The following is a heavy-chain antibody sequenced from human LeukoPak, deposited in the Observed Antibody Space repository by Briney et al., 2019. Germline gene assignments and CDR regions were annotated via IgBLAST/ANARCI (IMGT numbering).Heavy chain of an antibody. V-gene: IGHV1-2*02. Sequence: ASVKVSCKASGHTFSGYYLYWVRQAPGQGLEWMGWINPNSGGTNYAQKFQGRVTMSRDTSISTAYMELSRLRSDDTAVYYCAREVTAVAVNWFDPWGQGTLVTVSS. D-gene: IGHD6-19*01. CDR1: GHTFSGYY. J-gene: IGHJ5*02. CDR3: AREVTAVAVNWFDP. CDR2: INPNSGGT.